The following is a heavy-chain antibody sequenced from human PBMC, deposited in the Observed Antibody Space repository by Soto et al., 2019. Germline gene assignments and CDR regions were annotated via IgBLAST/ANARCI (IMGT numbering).Heavy chain of an antibody. Sequence: ASVKVSCKXSGYTFTSYYMHWVRQAPGQGLEWMGIINPSGGSTSYAQKFQGRVTMTRDTSTSTVYMELSSLRSEDTAVYYCARDIETRITIFGVVPNYGMDVWGQGTTVTVSS. CDR1: GYTFTSYY. J-gene: IGHJ6*02. V-gene: IGHV1-46*01. CDR3: ARDIETRITIFGVVPNYGMDV. D-gene: IGHD3-3*01. CDR2: INPSGGST.